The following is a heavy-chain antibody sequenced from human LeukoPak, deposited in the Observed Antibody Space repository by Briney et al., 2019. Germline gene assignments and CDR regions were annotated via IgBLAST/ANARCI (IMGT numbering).Heavy chain of an antibody. J-gene: IGHJ6*03. CDR1: GYTFTSYG. Sequence: ASVKVSCKASGYTFTSYGISWVRQAPGQGLEWMGWISAYNGNTNYAQKLQGRVTMTEDTSTDTAYMELSSLRSEDTAVYYCARDRTPLVYAIDYYYFMDVWGKGTTVTVSS. V-gene: IGHV1-18*01. CDR2: ISAYNGNT. D-gene: IGHD2-8*01. CDR3: ARDRTPLVYAIDYYYFMDV.